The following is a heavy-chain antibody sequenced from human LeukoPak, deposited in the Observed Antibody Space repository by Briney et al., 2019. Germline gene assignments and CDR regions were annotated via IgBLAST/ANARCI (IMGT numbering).Heavy chain of an antibody. V-gene: IGHV1-3*01. CDR1: GYTFTSYA. D-gene: IGHD5-12*01. CDR2: INAGNGNT. Sequence: GASVKVSCKASGYTFTSYAMHWVRQAPGQRLEWMGWINAGNGNTKYSQKFQGRVTITRDTSASTAYMELSSLRSEDTAVYYCARLVASSGYDFFDYWGQGTLVTVSS. J-gene: IGHJ4*02. CDR3: ARLVASSGYDFFDY.